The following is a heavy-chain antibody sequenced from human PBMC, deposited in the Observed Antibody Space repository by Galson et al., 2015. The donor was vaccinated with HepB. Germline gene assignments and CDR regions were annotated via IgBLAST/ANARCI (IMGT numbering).Heavy chain of an antibody. CDR1: GYTFTGYY. Sequence: SVKVSCKASGYTFTGYYMHWVRQAPGQGLEWMGRINPNSGGTNYAQKFQGRVTMTRDTSISTAYMELSRLRSDDTAVYYCARGARPPLYCSSTSCYLFDYWGQGTLVTVSS. CDR3: ARGARPPLYCSSTSCYLFDY. D-gene: IGHD2-2*01. V-gene: IGHV1-2*06. J-gene: IGHJ4*02. CDR2: INPNSGGT.